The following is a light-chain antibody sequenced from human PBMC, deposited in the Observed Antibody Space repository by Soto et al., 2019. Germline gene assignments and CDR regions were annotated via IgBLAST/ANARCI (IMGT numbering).Light chain of an antibody. J-gene: IGLJ2*01. CDR1: SSNIGSNT. CDR3: AALDDSLNAVV. Sequence: QSVLTQPPSASGTPGQRVTISCSGSSSNIGSNTVNWYQQLPGTAHKLLIYSNNQRPSGVPDRFSGSKSGTSASLAISGLQSEDEADYYCAALDDSLNAVVFGGGTKVTVL. CDR2: SNN. V-gene: IGLV1-44*01.